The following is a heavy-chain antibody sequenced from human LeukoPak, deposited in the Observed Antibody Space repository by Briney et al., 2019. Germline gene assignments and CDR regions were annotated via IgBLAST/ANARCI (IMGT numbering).Heavy chain of an antibody. J-gene: IGHJ5*01. D-gene: IGHD3-3*01. CDR2: ITSSGGGT. V-gene: IGHV3-23*01. Sequence: PGGSLRLSCAASGFTFSTYAMTWVRQAPGKGLEWVSSITSSGGGTYYADSVRGRFTISRDNSKNTLYLQMKSLRVEDTAIYYYARAPLGMGFDSWCQGTLVTVSS. CDR1: GFTFSTYA. CDR3: ARAPLGMGFDS.